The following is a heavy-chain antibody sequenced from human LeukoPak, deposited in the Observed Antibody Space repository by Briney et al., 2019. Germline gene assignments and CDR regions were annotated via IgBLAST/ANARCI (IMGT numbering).Heavy chain of an antibody. CDR2: IYHSGST. CDR1: GGSISSSNW. V-gene: IGHV4-4*02. J-gene: IGHJ4*02. D-gene: IGHD2-2*01. CDR3: ARLNSRTWYFDC. Sequence: SGTLSLTCAVSGGSISSSNWWSWVRQPPGKGLEWIGEIYHSGSTYYNPSLKSRVTISVDTSKNQFSLKLSSVTAADTAVYYCARLNSRTWYFDCCGQGTLVTVSS.